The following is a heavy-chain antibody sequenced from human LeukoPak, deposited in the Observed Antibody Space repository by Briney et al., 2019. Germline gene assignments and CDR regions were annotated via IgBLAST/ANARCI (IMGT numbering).Heavy chain of an antibody. CDR2: INYSGNT. CDR3: ASMSGYYSKFDY. J-gene: IGHJ4*02. V-gene: IGHV4-31*03. D-gene: IGHD3-22*01. Sequence: PSETLFLTCTVSGGSTGSAGYYWSWIRQHPGKGLEWVAYINYSGNTYHNPSLKSRVTISVNTSRNQFSLKLNSVTAADTAIYYCASMSGYYSKFDYWGQGTLVTVSS. CDR1: GGSTGSAGYY.